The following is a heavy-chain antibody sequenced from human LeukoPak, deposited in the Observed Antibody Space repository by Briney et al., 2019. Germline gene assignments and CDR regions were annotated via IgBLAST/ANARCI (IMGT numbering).Heavy chain of an antibody. Sequence: SETLSLTCTVSNGSITTNSYYWGWIRQPPGKGLEWIGTIFHSGSTYYNPSLKSRVTITVDTSKNQFSLILNSVTSADTAVYYCARPWGVGAPFDPWGPGTLVTVSS. D-gene: IGHD1-26*01. CDR3: ARPWGVGAPFDP. CDR1: NGSITTNSYY. J-gene: IGHJ5*02. CDR2: IFHSGST. V-gene: IGHV4-39*01.